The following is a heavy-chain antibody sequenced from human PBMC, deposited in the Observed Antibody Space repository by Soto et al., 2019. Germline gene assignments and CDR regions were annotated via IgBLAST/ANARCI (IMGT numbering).Heavy chain of an antibody. J-gene: IGHJ4*02. Sequence: QVQLQEMGPGLVKPSQTLTITCTVSGDSVNSAYWSWIRQLPGKGLEWMGNIHHTGKTFYHPSLKSRVAISIETSQPLFSLKMRSITAADTAVYYCARTDAYNSSFFDSWGQGTVVTVSS. CDR1: GDSVNSAY. V-gene: IGHV4-31*03. D-gene: IGHD6-6*01. CDR3: ARTDAYNSSFFDS. CDR2: IHHTGKT.